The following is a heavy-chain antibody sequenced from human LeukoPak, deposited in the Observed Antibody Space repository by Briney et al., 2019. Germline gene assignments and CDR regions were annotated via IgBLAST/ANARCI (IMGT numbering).Heavy chain of an antibody. D-gene: IGHD6-13*01. CDR1: GYTFTGYY. V-gene: IGHV1-2*02. CDR3: ARATDISSWYLAY. J-gene: IGHJ4*02. CDR2: IKPNSGGT. Sequence: ASVNVSLKASGYTFTGYYLHWVRQAPAQGLEWMGWIKPNSGGTNYAQKFQGRVTMTRDRSISTAYMELSRLRSDDTAVYYCARATDISSWYLAYWGQGTLVTVSS.